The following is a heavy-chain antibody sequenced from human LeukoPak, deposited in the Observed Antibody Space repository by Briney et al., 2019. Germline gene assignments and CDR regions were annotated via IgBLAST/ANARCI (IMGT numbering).Heavy chain of an antibody. CDR3: VRDPEALDY. CDR2: IHSSGHTI. Sequence: GGSLRLSCEASGFTFGSYSMNWVRQAPGKGLEWVSYIHSSGHTIYYADSVKGRFTISRDNAKNSLYLQMNSLRAEDTAVYYCVRDPEALDYWGQGTQVTVSS. J-gene: IGHJ4*02. CDR1: GFTFGSYS. V-gene: IGHV3-48*01.